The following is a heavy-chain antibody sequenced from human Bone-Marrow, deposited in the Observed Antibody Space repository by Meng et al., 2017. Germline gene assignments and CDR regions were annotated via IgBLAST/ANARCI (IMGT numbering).Heavy chain of an antibody. D-gene: IGHD3-3*01. CDR1: GFTFSSYE. CDR3: ARNYDFWSGYWDSSYYYYGMDV. Sequence: GESLKISCAASGFTFSSYEMNWVRQAPGKGLEWVSYISSSGSTIYYADSVKGRSTISRDNAKNSLYLQMNSLRAEDTAVYYCARNYDFWSGYWDSSYYYYGMDVWGQGTTVTVSS. CDR2: ISSSGSTI. V-gene: IGHV3-48*03. J-gene: IGHJ6*02.